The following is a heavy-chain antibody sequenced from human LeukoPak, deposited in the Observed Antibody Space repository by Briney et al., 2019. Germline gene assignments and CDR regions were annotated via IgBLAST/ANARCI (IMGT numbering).Heavy chain of an antibody. D-gene: IGHD3-22*01. CDR3: TTGVTYYYDSSGYYPDYYMDV. CDR1: GFTFSNVW. V-gene: IGHV3-15*01. J-gene: IGHJ6*03. Sequence: GGSLGLSCAASGFTFSNVWMSWVRQAPGKGLEWVGRIKSKTDGGTTDYAAPVKGRFTISRDDSKNTLYLQMNSLKTEDTTVYYCTTGVTYYYDSSGYYPDYYMDVWGKGTTVTISS. CDR2: IKSKTDGGTT.